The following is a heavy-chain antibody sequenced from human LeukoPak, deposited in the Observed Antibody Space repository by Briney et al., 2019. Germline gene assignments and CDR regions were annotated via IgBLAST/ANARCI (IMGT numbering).Heavy chain of an antibody. D-gene: IGHD3-22*01. CDR2: INHSGST. CDR3: ARVTMIVVVNWFDP. CDR1: GGSFSGYY. Sequence: SETLSLTCAVYGGSFSGYYWSWIRQPPGKGLEWIGEINHSGSTNYNPSLKSRVTISVDTSKNQFSLKLSSVTAADTAVYYCARVTMIVVVNWFDPWGQVTLVTVSS. V-gene: IGHV4-34*01. J-gene: IGHJ5*02.